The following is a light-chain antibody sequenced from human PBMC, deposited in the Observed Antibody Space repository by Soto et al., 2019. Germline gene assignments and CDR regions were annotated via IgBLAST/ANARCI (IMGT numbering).Light chain of an antibody. J-gene: IGKJ4*01. CDR1: QSLPHDNGFNF. Sequence: DIVMTQSPFFLSVTPGEPASISCRSSQSLPHDNGFNFLNWYLQKPGQSPQLLISLGSSRASGVPDRFSGSASGRDFTLLISRVEAEDVGVFYCMQALETPLTFGGGTKVDIK. CDR3: MQALETPLT. V-gene: IGKV2-28*01. CDR2: LGS.